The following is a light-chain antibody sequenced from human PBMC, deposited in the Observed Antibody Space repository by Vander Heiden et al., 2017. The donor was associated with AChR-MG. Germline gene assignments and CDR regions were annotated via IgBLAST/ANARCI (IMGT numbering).Light chain of an antibody. V-gene: IGKV3-15*01. Sequence: EIVMTQSPATLSVSPGERATLSCRASQSVDSNLAWYQQKPGQAPRLLIYGASTRATGIPAGFSGTGSGTEFTLTISSLQSEDFAVYHCQQYSNWPLTFGGGTKVAIK. CDR1: QSVDSN. CDR2: GAS. CDR3: QQYSNWPLT. J-gene: IGKJ4*01.